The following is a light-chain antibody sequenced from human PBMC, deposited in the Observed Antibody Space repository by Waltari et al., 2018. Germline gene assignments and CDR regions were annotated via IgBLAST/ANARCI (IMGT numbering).Light chain of an antibody. J-gene: IGKJ2*01. Sequence: IVLTQSPGSLSFSPGVTATFSCRASQCLLNNYLAWYQQSPGQAPRLLISGASTRASRVSDRGSGSGSGTDFTLTITSLEPEDFSTYYCHQFFRSPYTFGQGTQLDLK. V-gene: IGKV3-20*01. CDR1: QCLLNNY. CDR3: HQFFRSPYT. CDR2: GAS.